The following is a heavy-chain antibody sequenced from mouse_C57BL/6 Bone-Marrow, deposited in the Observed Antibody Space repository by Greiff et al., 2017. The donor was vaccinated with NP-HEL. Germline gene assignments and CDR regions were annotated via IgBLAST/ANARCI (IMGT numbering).Heavy chain of an antibody. J-gene: IGHJ3*01. D-gene: IGHD2-3*01. CDR1: GYTFTTYP. CDR3: ARRIYDGYLAWFAY. Sequence: VQLQQSGAELVKPGASVKMSCKASGYTFTTYPIEWMKQNHGKSLEWIGNFHPYNDDTKTNEKFKGKATLTVDKSSSTVYLELSRFTSDDSDVYYCARRIYDGYLAWFAYWGQGTLVTVSA. V-gene: IGHV1-47*01. CDR2: FHPYNDDT.